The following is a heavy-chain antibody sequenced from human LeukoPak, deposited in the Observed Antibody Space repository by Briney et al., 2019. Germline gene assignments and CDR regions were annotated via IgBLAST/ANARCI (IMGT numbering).Heavy chain of an antibody. J-gene: IGHJ5*02. CDR3: ARQETDLYALRGDYKWFDP. CDR2: IYYSGST. V-gene: IGHV4-39*01. CDR1: GGSISSSSYY. D-gene: IGHD4-17*01. Sequence: SETLSLTCTVSGGSISSSSYYWGWIRQPPGKGLEWIGSIYYSGSTYYNPSLKSRVTISVDTSKNQFSLKLSSVTAADTAVYYCARQETDLYALRGDYKWFDPWGQGTLVTVSS.